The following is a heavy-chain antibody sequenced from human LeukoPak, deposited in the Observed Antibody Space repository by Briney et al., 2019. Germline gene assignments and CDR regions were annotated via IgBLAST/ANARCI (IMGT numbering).Heavy chain of an antibody. V-gene: IGHV3-30-3*01. D-gene: IGHD1-26*01. Sequence: GGSLRPSCAASGFTFNTYAMHWVRQAPGKGLEWVALISSDGSNKYYADSVKGRFTISRDNSKNTLYLQMNSLRAEDTAVYFCARDPYSGGHAAFDVWGQGTMVTVSS. CDR1: GFTFNTYA. CDR2: ISSDGSNK. CDR3: ARDPYSGGHAAFDV. J-gene: IGHJ3*01.